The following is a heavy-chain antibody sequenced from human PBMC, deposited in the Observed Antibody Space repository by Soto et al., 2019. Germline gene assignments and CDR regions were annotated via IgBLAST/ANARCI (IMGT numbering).Heavy chain of an antibody. J-gene: IGHJ3*02. V-gene: IGHV3-64D*06. CDR3: ARGLGYDFDI. D-gene: IGHD2-15*01. CDR1: GFTFSDHY. CDR2: ISSNGGST. Sequence: GSLRLSCAASGFTFSDHYIDWVRQAPGKGLEYVSAISSNGGSTYYADSVKGRFTISRDNSKNTLYLQMSSLRAEDTAVYYCARGLGYDFDIWGQRTTVPVSS.